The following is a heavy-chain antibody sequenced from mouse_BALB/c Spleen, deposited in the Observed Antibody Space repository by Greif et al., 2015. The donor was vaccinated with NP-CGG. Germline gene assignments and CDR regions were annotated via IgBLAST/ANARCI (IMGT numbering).Heavy chain of an antibody. CDR1: GFTFSSFG. CDR3: ARGPSWFAY. V-gene: IGHV5-17*02. CDR2: ISSGSSTI. Sequence: EVKLVESGGGLVQPRGSRKLSCAASGFTFSSFGMHWVRQAPEKGLEWVAYISSGSSTIYYADTVKGRFTISRDNPKNTLFLRMTSLRSEDTAMYYCARGPSWFAYWGQGTLVTVSA. J-gene: IGHJ3*01.